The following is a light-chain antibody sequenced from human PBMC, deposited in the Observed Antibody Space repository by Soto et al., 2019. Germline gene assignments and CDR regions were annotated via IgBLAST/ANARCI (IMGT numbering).Light chain of an antibody. CDR2: TAS. V-gene: IGKV1-27*01. J-gene: IGKJ5*01. Sequence: TQSPGTLSASIVYPVTITCRASQDISNYLAWYQQTPGKVPKLLIYTASTLQSGVPSRFSGSGSGTDFTLTISSLQPEDFATYYCQQSYFTTITFGQGTRLEI. CDR1: QDISNY. CDR3: QQSYFTTIT.